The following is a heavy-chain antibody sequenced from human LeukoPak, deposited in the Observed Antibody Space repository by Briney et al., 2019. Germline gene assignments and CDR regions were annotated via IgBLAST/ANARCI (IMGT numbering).Heavy chain of an antibody. D-gene: IGHD6-19*01. CDR3: ARAHTYSSGSSCYY. J-gene: IGHJ4*02. Sequence: RSGGSLRLSCAASGFTFSSYGMSWVRQAPGKGLEWVSAIETGGASTYYADSVKGRFTISRDNAKNSLYLQMNSLRAEDTALYYCARAHTYSSGSSCYYWGQGTLVTVSS. CDR1: GFTFSSYG. V-gene: IGHV3-20*04. CDR2: IETGGAST.